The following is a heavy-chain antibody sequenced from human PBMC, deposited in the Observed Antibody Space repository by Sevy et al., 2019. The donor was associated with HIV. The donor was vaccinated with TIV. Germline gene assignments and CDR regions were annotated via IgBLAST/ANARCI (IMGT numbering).Heavy chain of an antibody. Sequence: SETLSPICTVSGGSITSSSYYWGWIRQPPGKGLEWIGSSGTTYYNPSLKSRVTISIDTSKNQFSLNLSSVTVADTAVYYCARLPYGDYVNYFDCWGQGTLVTVSS. CDR2: SGTT. CDR3: ARLPYGDYVNYFDC. CDR1: GGSITSSSYY. V-gene: IGHV4-39*01. J-gene: IGHJ4*02. D-gene: IGHD4-17*01.